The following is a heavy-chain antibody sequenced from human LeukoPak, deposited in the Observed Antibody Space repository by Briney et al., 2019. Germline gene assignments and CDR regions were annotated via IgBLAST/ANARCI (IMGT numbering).Heavy chain of an antibody. CDR3: AVGRGAAGLGDAFDI. J-gene: IGHJ3*02. Sequence: SETLSLTCTVSGGSIISSSYYWGWIRQPPGKGLEWIGTIYYSGSTYYNPSLESRVTISVDTSKNQFSLKLSSVTAADTAVYCAAVGRGAAGLGDAFDIWGQGTMVTVSS. V-gene: IGHV4-39*07. D-gene: IGHD6-13*01. CDR1: GGSIISSSYY. CDR2: IYYSGST.